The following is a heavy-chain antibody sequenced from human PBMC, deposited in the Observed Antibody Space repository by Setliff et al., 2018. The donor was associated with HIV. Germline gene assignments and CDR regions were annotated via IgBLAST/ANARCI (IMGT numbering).Heavy chain of an antibody. Sequence: PGESLKISCKGSGYSFSSYWIGWVRQMPGKGLEWMGIIYPSDSDTRYSPSFQGQVTISVDKSITTAYLQWNSLRASDSAMYYCARHEFGSGSYAVYWGQGTLVTVSS. CDR1: GYSFSSYW. V-gene: IGHV5-51*01. D-gene: IGHD3-10*01. CDR3: ARHEFGSGSYAVY. J-gene: IGHJ4*02. CDR2: IYPSDSDT.